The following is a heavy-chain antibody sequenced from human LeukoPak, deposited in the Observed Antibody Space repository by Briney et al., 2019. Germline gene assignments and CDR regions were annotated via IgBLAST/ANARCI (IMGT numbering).Heavy chain of an antibody. V-gene: IGHV3-21*01. D-gene: IGHD3-22*01. CDR3: ARVGYYYDSSTYSDGFDM. CDR1: GFTLRSYS. CDR2: ISSSSTYI. Sequence: GGSLRLSCAASGFTLRSYSMNWVRQAPGEGLEWVSPISSSSTYIYYADSVKGRFTISRDNAKISLYLQMNSLRAEDTAVYYCARVGYYYDSSTYSDGFDMWGQGTMVTVSS. J-gene: IGHJ3*02.